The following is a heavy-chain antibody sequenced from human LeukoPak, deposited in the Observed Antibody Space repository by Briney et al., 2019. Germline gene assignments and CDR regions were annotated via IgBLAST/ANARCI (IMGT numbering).Heavy chain of an antibody. CDR3: AKAHSHFPPYFDY. CDR2: IFYSGSI. Sequence: SGTLSLTCAVSGGSISTYNWWSWVRQPPGKGLEWIGEIFYSGSINYNPSLKSRVTLSLDKSKNQFSLQLSSVTAADTAMYYCAKAHSHFPPYFDYWGQGTLVIVSS. V-gene: IGHV4-4*02. CDR1: GGSISTYNW. D-gene: IGHD4-11*01. J-gene: IGHJ4*02.